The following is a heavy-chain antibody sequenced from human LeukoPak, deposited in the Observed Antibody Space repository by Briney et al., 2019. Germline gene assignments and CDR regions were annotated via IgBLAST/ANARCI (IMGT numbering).Heavy chain of an antibody. V-gene: IGHV6-1*01. CDR3: ARARLSWDYYYYGMDV. J-gene: IGHJ6*02. CDR1: GDSVSSNSAA. CDR2: TYYRSKWYN. D-gene: IGHD3-16*01. Sequence: SQTLSLTCVISGDSVSSNSAAWNWIRQSPSRGLEWLGRTYYRSKWYNDYAVSVKSRITINPDTSKNQFSLQLNSVTPEDTAVYYCARARLSWDYYYYGMDVWGQGTTVTVSS.